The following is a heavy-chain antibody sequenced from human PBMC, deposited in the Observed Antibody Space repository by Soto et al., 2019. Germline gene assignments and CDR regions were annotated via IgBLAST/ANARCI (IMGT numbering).Heavy chain of an antibody. CDR2: ISSSSYT. CDR3: ARNGDYRSGYGMDV. J-gene: IGHJ6*02. CDR1: GFTFSDYY. Sequence: GGSLRLSCAASGFTFSDYYMSWIRQAPGKGLEWVSYISSSSYTNYADSVKGRFTISRDNAKNSLYLQMNSLRAEDTAVYYCARNGDYRSGYGMDVWGQGTTVTVSS. D-gene: IGHD4-17*01. V-gene: IGHV3-11*06.